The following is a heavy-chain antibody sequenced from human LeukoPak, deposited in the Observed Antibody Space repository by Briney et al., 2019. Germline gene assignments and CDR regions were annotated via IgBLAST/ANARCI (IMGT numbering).Heavy chain of an antibody. CDR2: ISGSGGST. CDR1: GFTFSSYA. D-gene: IGHD3-16*01. V-gene: IGHV3-23*01. J-gene: IGHJ5*02. CDR3: ANLITFGGVIVP. Sequence: GGSLRLSCAASGFTFSSYAMSWVRQAPGKGLEWVSAISGSGGSTYYADSVKGRFTISRANSKNTLYLQMNSLRAEDTAVYYCANLITFGGVIVPWGQGTLVTVSS.